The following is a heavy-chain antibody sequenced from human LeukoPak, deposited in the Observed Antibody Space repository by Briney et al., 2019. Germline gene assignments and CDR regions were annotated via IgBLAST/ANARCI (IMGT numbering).Heavy chain of an antibody. J-gene: IGHJ4*02. Sequence: GGCLRLSCAASEFSFSDYYMSWVRQAPGKGLEWVSYISGSGGSIYYADSVKGRFTVSRDNAKNSLYLQINSLRAEDTAIYYCARGQLGDSGYDWCLDFWGQGTLVTVSS. CDR3: ARGQLGDSGYDWCLDF. V-gene: IGHV3-11*01. D-gene: IGHD5-12*01. CDR2: ISGSGGSI. CDR1: EFSFSDYY.